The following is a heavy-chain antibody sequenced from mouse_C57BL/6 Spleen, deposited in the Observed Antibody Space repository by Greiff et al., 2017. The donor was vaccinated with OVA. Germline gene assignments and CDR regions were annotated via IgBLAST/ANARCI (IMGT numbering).Heavy chain of an antibody. CDR2: ISDGGSYT. CDR3: ARKDFDSSLDY. D-gene: IGHD1-1*01. V-gene: IGHV5-4*03. CDR1: GFTFSSYA. J-gene: IGHJ2*01. Sequence: DVMLVESGGGLVKPGGSLKLSCAASGFTFSSYAMSWVRQTPEKWLEWVASISDGGSYTYYPDNVKGRFTISRDNAKNNLYLQRSHLKSEDTAMYYSARKDFDSSLDYWGQGTTLTVSS.